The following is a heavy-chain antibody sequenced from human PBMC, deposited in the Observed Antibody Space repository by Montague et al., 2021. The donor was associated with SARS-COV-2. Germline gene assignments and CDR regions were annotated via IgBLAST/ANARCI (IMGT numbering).Heavy chain of an antibody. CDR1: GFSLTSSGEG. CDR2: IYWDEDK. D-gene: IGHD3-16*02. J-gene: IGHJ5*02. V-gene: IGHV2-5*02. CDR3: AHISKLARVRWFDP. Sequence: VKPTQTLTLTCTVSGFSLTSSGEGVGWIRQPPGKALEWLALIYWDEDKRYSPSLKNRLVVTNDSAKNQVVLTVINMDPADTGTYYCAHISKLARVRWFDPGGQGTLVTVSS.